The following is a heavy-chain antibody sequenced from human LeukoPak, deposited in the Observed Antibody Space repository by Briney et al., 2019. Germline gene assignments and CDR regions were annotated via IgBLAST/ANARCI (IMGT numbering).Heavy chain of an antibody. V-gene: IGHV3-48*03. J-gene: IGHJ4*02. Sequence: GGSLRLSCAASGFSFSNYEMKWVRQAPGKGLEWVSYISSSGSTTYYADSVKGRFTISRDNAKNSLSLQMNSLRVEDTAVYYCARGVPARRFDYWGEGTLVTVSA. CDR2: ISSSGSTT. CDR1: GFSFSNYE. CDR3: ARGVPARRFDY.